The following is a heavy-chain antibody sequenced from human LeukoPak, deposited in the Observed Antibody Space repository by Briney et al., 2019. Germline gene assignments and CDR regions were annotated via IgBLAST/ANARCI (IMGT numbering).Heavy chain of an antibody. D-gene: IGHD4-17*01. V-gene: IGHV1-8*03. Sequence: ASVKVSCKASGYSFTNYDTNWVRQATGQGLEWMGWMNPKSGDTGYSQKFQGRVFITRDTSINTAYMELRSLRSDDTAEYYCARVPAGATLTTRLVDWGQGTLVTVS. CDR1: GYSFTNYD. J-gene: IGHJ4*02. CDR2: MNPKSGDT. CDR3: ARVPAGATLTTRLVD.